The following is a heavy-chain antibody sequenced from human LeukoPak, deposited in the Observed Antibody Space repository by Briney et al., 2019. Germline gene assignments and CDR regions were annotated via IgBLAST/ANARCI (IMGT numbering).Heavy chain of an antibody. Sequence: GGSLRLSCEASGFTFSNDWMGWVRQAPGKGLEWVANIRQDGGEQYYMDSVKGRFTISRDNGKNSAYLQMNSLRAEDTAVYYCACPRPSSGYSYYFDYWGQGTLVTVSS. CDR1: GFTFSNDW. D-gene: IGHD3-22*01. CDR2: IRQDGGEQ. J-gene: IGHJ4*02. CDR3: ACPRPSSGYSYYFDY. V-gene: IGHV3-7*01.